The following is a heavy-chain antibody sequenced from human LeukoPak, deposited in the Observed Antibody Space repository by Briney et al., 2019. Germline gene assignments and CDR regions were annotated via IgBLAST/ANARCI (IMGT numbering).Heavy chain of an antibody. Sequence: GGSLRLSCAASGFTVSSNDMSWVRQAPGKGLECISVIYSGGSTDYADSVKGRLTISRDNSKNTLYLQMNSLRAEDTAVYYCAKDRHAPGRYCSSTSCFPFDSWGQGTLVTVSS. V-gene: IGHV3-53*01. J-gene: IGHJ5*01. D-gene: IGHD2-2*01. CDR3: AKDRHAPGRYCSSTSCFPFDS. CDR2: IYSGGST. CDR1: GFTVSSND.